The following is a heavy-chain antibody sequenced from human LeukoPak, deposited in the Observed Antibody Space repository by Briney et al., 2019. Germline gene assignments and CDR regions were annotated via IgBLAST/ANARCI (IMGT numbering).Heavy chain of an antibody. CDR1: GGSVSSGSYY. Sequence: SESLSLTCTVSGGSVSSGSYYWSWIRQPPGKGLEWIGYIDYSGSTNYNPSLKSRVTISVDTSKNQFSLKLSSVTAADTAVYYCARDRAEYCSGGSCYSDYYYYGMDVWGQGTTVTVSS. CDR2: IDYSGST. V-gene: IGHV4-61*01. J-gene: IGHJ6*02. D-gene: IGHD2-15*01. CDR3: ARDRAEYCSGGSCYSDYYYYGMDV.